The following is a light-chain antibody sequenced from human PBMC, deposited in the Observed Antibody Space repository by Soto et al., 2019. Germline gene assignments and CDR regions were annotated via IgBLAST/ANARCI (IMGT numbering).Light chain of an antibody. J-gene: IGKJ1*01. V-gene: IGKV2-24*01. CDR1: QSLVHSDGGTY. CDR3: PQSTHFPRT. CDR2: QVS. Sequence: DVVLTQTPLSSPVTLGQPASISCRSSQSLVHSDGGTYLSWLHQRPGQPPRLLIYQVSNRFSGVPDRFSGGGAGTDFTLKISRVEAEDVGVYYCPQSTHFPRTFGQGTKVEIK.